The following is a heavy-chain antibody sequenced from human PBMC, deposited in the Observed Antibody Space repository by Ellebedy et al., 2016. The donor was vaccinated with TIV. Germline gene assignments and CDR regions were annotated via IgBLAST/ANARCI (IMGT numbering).Heavy chain of an antibody. CDR3: ARYSGSGTYYRNGMDV. D-gene: IGHD3-10*01. CDR1: GGTFSSYA. J-gene: IGHJ6*02. CDR2: VSAYSGNT. Sequence: AASVKVSCKASGGTFSSYAISWVRQAPGQRLDWMGWVSAYSGNTNYAENLQGRVTMTTDTSTDTAYMELRSLRSDDTAVYFCARYSGSGTYYRNGMDVWGQGTTVTVSS. V-gene: IGHV1-18*01.